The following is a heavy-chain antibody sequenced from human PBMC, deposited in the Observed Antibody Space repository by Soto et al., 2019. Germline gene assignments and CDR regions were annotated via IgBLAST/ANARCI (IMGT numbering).Heavy chain of an antibody. CDR2: IIPIFGTA. J-gene: IGHJ6*02. CDR3: AVVVVAATYYYYGMDV. Sequence: QVQLVQSGAEVKKPGSSVKVSCKASGGTFSSYAISWVRQAPGQGLEWMGGIIPIFGTANYAQKFQGRVTITADESTSTAYMELSRLRSEDTAVYYCAVVVVAATYYYYGMDVWGHGTTVTGSS. CDR1: GGTFSSYA. V-gene: IGHV1-69*01. D-gene: IGHD2-15*01.